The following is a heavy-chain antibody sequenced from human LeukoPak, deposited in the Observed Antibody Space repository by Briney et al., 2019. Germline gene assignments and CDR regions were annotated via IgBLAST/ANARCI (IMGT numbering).Heavy chain of an antibody. Sequence: GGSLRLSCAASGFTFSSYNMNWVRQAPGKGLEWVSSITSSSSYICYADSVKGRFTISRDNAKNSLYLQMDSLRVEDTAEYYCARDPYSGNYGAYYYYYMDVWGKGTTVTVSS. CDR2: ITSSSSYI. V-gene: IGHV3-21*06. CDR1: GFTFSSYN. J-gene: IGHJ6*03. CDR3: ARDPYSGNYGAYYYYYMDV. D-gene: IGHD1-26*01.